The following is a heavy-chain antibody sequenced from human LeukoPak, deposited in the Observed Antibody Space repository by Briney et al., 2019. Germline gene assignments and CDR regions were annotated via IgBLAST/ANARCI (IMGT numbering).Heavy chain of an antibody. CDR1: GFTFSSYG. D-gene: IGHD6-13*01. CDR3: TRDILPSGSRAFDI. CDR2: MSSDGIVK. Sequence: QTGGSLRLSCAASGFTFSSYGMHWVRQAPGKGLEWVTIMSSDGIVKYADSVKGRFTVSRDSSKNTVYLQMNSLRAEDTAVYYCTRDILPSGSRAFDIWGQGTVVTVSS. V-gene: IGHV3-33*08. J-gene: IGHJ3*02.